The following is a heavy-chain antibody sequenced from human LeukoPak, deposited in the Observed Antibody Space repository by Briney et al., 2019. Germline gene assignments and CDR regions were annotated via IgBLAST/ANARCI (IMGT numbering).Heavy chain of an antibody. Sequence: GGSLRLSCAASGFTFSSYAMSWVRQAPGKGLEWVSGVSGSGGSTYYADSVKGRFSISRDNSRNTLYLQMNSLRAEDTALYYCAKDRYNTAMVSFDYWGQGTLVTVSS. J-gene: IGHJ4*02. V-gene: IGHV3-23*01. D-gene: IGHD5-18*01. CDR3: AKDRYNTAMVSFDY. CDR2: VSGSGGST. CDR1: GFTFSSYA.